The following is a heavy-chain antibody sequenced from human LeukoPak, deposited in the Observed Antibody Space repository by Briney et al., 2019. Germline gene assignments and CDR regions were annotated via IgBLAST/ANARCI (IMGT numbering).Heavy chain of an antibody. CDR2: ISSTGSDM. V-gene: IGHV3-21*04. J-gene: IGHJ5*02. CDR3: AKDRTYTVTSWFDP. CDR1: GFTLNTYS. Sequence: PGGSLRLSCAASGFTLNTYSMSWVRQAPGKGLEWVSSISSTGSDMYYVDSVKGRFTISRDNSKNTLYLQMNSLRAEDTAVYYCAKDRTYTVTSWFDPWGQGTLVTVSS. D-gene: IGHD4-11*01.